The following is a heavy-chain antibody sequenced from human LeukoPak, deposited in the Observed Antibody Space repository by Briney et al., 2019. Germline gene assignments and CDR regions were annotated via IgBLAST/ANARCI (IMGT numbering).Heavy chain of an antibody. D-gene: IGHD1-26*01. Sequence: ASVKVSCKASGYTFTGYYMHWVRQAPGKGLEWMGGFDPEDGETIYAQKFQGRVTMTEDTSTDTAYMELSSLRSEDTAVYYCATDNSGSYYFDYWGQGTLVTVSS. CDR1: GYTFTGYY. CDR3: ATDNSGSYYFDY. CDR2: FDPEDGET. J-gene: IGHJ4*02. V-gene: IGHV1-24*01.